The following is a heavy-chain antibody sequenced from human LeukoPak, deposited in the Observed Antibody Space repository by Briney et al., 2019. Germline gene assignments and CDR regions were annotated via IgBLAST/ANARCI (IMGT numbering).Heavy chain of an antibody. V-gene: IGHV3-21*01. CDR3: ATSNGIVGATRYGMDV. CDR2: ISSSSSYI. J-gene: IGHJ6*02. Sequence: GGSLRLSCAASGFTFSSYSMNWVRQAPGKGLEWVSSISSSSSYIYYAGSVKGRFTISRDNAKNSLYLQMNSLGAEDTAVYYCATSNGIVGATRYGMDVWGQGTTVTVSS. D-gene: IGHD1-26*01. CDR1: GFTFSSYS.